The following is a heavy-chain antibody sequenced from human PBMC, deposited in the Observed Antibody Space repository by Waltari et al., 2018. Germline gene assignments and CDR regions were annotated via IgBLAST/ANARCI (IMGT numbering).Heavy chain of an antibody. J-gene: IGHJ3*01. CDR2: IRYDGNNK. CDR3: VKDGDFFVSGYDAFDV. Sequence: VQLEAFGGGVVPPGGSLTLSCAASEFTFSNFGIHWVRQAPGKGLEWLTFIRYDGNNKYHADSVKGRFIISRDNSKNTLYLQINSLRADDTATYYCVKDGDFFVSGYDAFDVWGQGTMVTVSS. D-gene: IGHD4-17*01. CDR1: EFTFSNFG. V-gene: IGHV3-30*02.